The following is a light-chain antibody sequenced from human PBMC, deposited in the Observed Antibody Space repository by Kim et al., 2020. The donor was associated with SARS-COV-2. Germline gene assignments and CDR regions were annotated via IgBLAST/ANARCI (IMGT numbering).Light chain of an antibody. V-gene: IGKV1-33*01. CDR2: DAS. CDR1: HDIANS. J-gene: IGKJ4*01. CDR3: QQYDNLPLT. Sequence: DIQMTQSPSSLSASVGDRIIITCQASHDIANSLNWYQQKPGQAPKLLIYDASNLETGVPSRFSGGGSGTYFTFIISNLHPEDIATYYCQQYDNLPLTVGGGTKVEIK.